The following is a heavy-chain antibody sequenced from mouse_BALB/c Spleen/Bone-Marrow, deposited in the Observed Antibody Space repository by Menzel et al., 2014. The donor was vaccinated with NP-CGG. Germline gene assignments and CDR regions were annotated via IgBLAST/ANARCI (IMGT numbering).Heavy chain of an antibody. CDR3: ARSRTGFAY. V-gene: IGHV1-54*03. J-gene: IGHJ3*01. Sequence: QVQLQQPGAELVRPGTSVKVSCKASGYAFTNYLIEWVKQRPGQGLEWIGVINPGSGGTNYNEKFKGKATLTADKSSSTAYMQLSSLTSDGSAVYFCARSRTGFAYWGQGTLVTVSA. CDR1: GYAFTNYL. CDR2: INPGSGGT.